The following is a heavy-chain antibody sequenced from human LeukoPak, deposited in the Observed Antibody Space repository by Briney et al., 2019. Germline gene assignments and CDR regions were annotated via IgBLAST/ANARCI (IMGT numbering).Heavy chain of an antibody. CDR2: IYYSGST. D-gene: IGHD3-9*01. CDR1: GGSISSYY. Sequence: SETLSLTCTVSGGSISSYYWSWIRQPPGKGLEWIGYIYYSGSTNYNPSLKSRVTISVDTSKNQFSPKLSSVTAADTAAYYCASSAYDILTGYYTFFDYWGQGTLVTVSS. V-gene: IGHV4-59*01. J-gene: IGHJ4*02. CDR3: ASSAYDILTGYYTFFDY.